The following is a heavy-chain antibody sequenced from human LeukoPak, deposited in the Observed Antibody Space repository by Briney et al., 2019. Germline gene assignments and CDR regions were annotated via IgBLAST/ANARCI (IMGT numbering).Heavy chain of an antibody. V-gene: IGHV1-3*01. J-gene: IGHJ5*02. CDR3: ARDAYSFSSSSWYWFDP. CDR2: INAGDGNT. Sequence: GASVKVSCKASGYTFTSYAMHWVRQAPGQRLEWMGWINAGDGNTKYSQKFQGRVTITRDTSASTAYMELSSLTSGDTAVYYCARDAYSFSSSSWYWFDPWGQGTLVTVSS. CDR1: GYTFTSYA. D-gene: IGHD6-13*01.